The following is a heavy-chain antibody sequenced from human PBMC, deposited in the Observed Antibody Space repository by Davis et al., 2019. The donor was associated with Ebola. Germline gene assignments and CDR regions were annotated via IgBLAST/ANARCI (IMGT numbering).Heavy chain of an antibody. CDR2: INHSGST. V-gene: IGHV4-34*01. CDR3: ARCPYYYGSGHYYYYYGMDV. CDR1: GGSFSGYY. J-gene: IGHJ6*02. D-gene: IGHD3-10*01. Sequence: MPSETLSLTCAVYGGSFSGYYWSWIRQPPGKGLEWIGEINHSGSTHYNPSLQSRVTISVDTSKNQFSLKLSSVTAADTAVYYCARCPYYYGSGHYYYYYGMDVWGQGTTVTVSS.